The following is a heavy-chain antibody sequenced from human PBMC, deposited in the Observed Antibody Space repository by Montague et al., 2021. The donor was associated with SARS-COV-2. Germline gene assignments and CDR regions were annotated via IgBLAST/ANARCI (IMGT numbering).Heavy chain of an antibody. CDR2: IYYSGST. CDR1: GGSISSGGYY. J-gene: IGHJ3*02. V-gene: IGHV4-31*03. D-gene: IGHD3-22*01. CDR3: ARVQGITMIVVVIGAFDI. Sequence: TLSLTCTVSGGSISSGGYYWSWIRQHPGKGLEWIGYIYYSGSTYYNPSLKSRFTISVDTSKNQFSLKLSPVTAADTAVYYCARVQGITMIVVVIGAFDIWGQGTMVTVSS.